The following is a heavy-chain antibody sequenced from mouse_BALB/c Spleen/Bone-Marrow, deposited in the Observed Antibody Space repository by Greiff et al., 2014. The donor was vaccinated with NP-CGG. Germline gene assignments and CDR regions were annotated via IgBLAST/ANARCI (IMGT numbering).Heavy chain of an antibody. V-gene: IGHV1S34*01. Sequence: LVRTGASVKISCKASGYSFTGYYIHWVRQSHGKSLEWIGYISSYNDATNYNQKLKGKATFTLDTSSSAAYMQFNSLTSDDSAVYYCARNFDSWGQGTTLTVPA. CDR1: GYSFTGYY. J-gene: IGHJ2*01. CDR2: ISSYNDAT. CDR3: ARNFDS.